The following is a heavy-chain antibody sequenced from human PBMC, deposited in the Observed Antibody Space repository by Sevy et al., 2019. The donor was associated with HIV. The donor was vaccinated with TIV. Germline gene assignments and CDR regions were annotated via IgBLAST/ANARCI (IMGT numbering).Heavy chain of an antibody. V-gene: IGHV5-51*01. CDR1: GYSFTSHW. CDR3: ATSGSGYFDSSGYYIY. CDR2: IYPDDSDT. D-gene: IGHD3-22*01. Sequence: GESLKISCKGSGYSFTSHWIGWVRHMPGKGLEWMGIIYPDDSDTRYSPSFQGQVTFSGDKSISTAYLQWSSLKAADTAMYYCATSGSGYFDSSGYYIYWGQGTLVTVSS. J-gene: IGHJ4*02.